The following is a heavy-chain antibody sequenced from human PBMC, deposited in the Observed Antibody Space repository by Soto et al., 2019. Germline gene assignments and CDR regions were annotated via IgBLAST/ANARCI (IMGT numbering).Heavy chain of an antibody. CDR1: GFTVSSNY. D-gene: IGHD5-18*01. V-gene: IGHV3-66*01. CDR2: IYSGGST. CDR3: AREPFTIGGIQAYGMDV. Sequence: PGGSLRLSCAASGFTVSSNYMSWVRQAPGKGLEWVSVIYSGGSTYYADSVKGRFTISRDNSKNTLYLQMNSLRAEDTAVYYCAREPFTIGGIQAYGMDVWGQGTTVTVSS. J-gene: IGHJ6*02.